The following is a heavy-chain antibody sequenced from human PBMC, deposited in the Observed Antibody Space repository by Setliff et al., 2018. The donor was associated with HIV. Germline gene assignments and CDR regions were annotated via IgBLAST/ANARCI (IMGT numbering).Heavy chain of an antibody. CDR1: GFTFSSYW. CDR3: ARDRGLRGILLSSKELGFYCMDV. V-gene: IGHV3-7*03. J-gene: IGHJ6*03. D-gene: IGHD1-26*01. CDR2: IKQDGSEK. Sequence: QPGGSLRLSCAASGFTFSSYWINWVRQAPGKGLEWVANIKQDGSEKYYMDSVKGRFTISRDNAKNSLYLQMNSLRAEDTAVYYCARDRGLRGILLSSKELGFYCMDVWGKGTTVTVSS.